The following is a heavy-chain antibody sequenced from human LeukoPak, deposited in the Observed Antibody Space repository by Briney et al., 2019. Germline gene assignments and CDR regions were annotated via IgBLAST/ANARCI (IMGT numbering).Heavy chain of an antibody. V-gene: IGHV3-30-3*01. D-gene: IGHD6-13*01. J-gene: IGHJ4*02. Sequence: PGGSLRLSRAASGFTFSSYAMHWVRQAPGKGLEWVAVISYDGSNKYYADSVKGRFTISRDNSKNTLYLQMNSLRAEDTAVYYCARASREADCFDYWGQGTLVTVSS. CDR1: GFTFSSYA. CDR2: ISYDGSNK. CDR3: ARASREADCFDY.